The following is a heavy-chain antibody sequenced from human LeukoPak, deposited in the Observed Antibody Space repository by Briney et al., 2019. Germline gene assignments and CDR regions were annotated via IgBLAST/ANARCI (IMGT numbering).Heavy chain of an antibody. D-gene: IGHD6-6*01. CDR1: GYSISSGYY. CDR2: IHHSGST. CDR3: ARDDGGSSSSRYYYYMDV. V-gene: IGHV4-38-2*02. Sequence: SETLSLTCTVSGYSISSGYYWGWIRQPPGKGLEWIGSIHHSGSTYYNPSLKSRVTISVDTSKNQFSLKLSSVTAADTAVYYCARDDGGSSSSRYYYYMDVWGKGTTVTVSS. J-gene: IGHJ6*03.